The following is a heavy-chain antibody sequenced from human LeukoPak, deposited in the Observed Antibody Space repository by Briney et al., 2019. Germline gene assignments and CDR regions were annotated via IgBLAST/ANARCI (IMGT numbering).Heavy chain of an antibody. Sequence: TSETLSLTCAVYGGSFSGYYWSWIRQPPGKGLEWIGEINRSGSTNYNPSLKSRVTISVDTSKNQFSLKLSSVTAADTAVYYCARGGGYYDSSGNFDYWGQGTLVTVSS. V-gene: IGHV4-34*01. J-gene: IGHJ4*02. CDR1: GGSFSGYY. CDR2: INRSGST. CDR3: ARGGGYYDSSGNFDY. D-gene: IGHD3-22*01.